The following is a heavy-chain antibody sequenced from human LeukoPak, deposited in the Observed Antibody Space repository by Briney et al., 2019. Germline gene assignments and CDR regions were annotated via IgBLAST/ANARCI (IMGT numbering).Heavy chain of an antibody. V-gene: IGHV3-66*02. CDR1: GFTVSNNY. CDR3: ATWRVPGYFDY. Sequence: GGSLRLSCAASGFTVSNNYMSWVRQAPGKGLEWVSVIFSGGGTYYADSVKGRFTISRDNSKNTLYLQMNSLRPEDTAVYFCATWRVPGYFDYWGQETLLTVSS. D-gene: IGHD3-10*01. J-gene: IGHJ4*02. CDR2: IFSGGGT.